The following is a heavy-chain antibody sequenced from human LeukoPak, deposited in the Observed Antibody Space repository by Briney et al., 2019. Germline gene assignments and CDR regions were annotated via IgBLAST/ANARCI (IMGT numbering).Heavy chain of an antibody. V-gene: IGHV1-2*02. CDR2: INPNSGGT. CDR3: ARDLEL. CDR1: GGTFSSYA. J-gene: IGHJ5*02. Sequence: ASVKVSCKASGGTFSSYAISWVRQAPGQGLEWMGWINPNSGGTNYAQNFQGRVTMTRDTSISTAYMELSRLRSDDTAVYYCARDLELWGQGTLVAVSS.